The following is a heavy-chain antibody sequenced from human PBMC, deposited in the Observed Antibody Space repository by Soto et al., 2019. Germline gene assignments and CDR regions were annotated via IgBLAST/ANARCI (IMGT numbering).Heavy chain of an antibody. CDR3: AKDPGADY. CDR1: GFIFGGFG. J-gene: IGHJ4*02. V-gene: IGHV3-30*02. CDR2: ICYDGSGK. Sequence: GGSLRLSCAASGFIFGGFGMHWVRQAPGKGLEWVARICYDGSGKFYGDSVKGRFTISRDNSKNTLYLQMNSLRSEDTAVYYCAKDPGADYWGKGTVVTSPQ. D-gene: IGHD3-10*01.